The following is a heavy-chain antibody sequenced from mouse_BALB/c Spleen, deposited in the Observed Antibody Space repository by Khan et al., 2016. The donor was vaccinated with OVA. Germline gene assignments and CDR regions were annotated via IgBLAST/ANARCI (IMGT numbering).Heavy chain of an antibody. D-gene: IGHD4-1*01. Sequence: EVQLQQSGPELVKPGASVKMSCKASGYIFTNYVLHWVKQKSGQGLEWIGNINPYNGGTKYNEKFKGKATLASDKSSTTAYMELRSLTSEDSAVYYCARVNWPSYYFDYWAQGTTLTLSS. CDR2: INPYNGGT. CDR1: GYIFTNYV. J-gene: IGHJ2*01. V-gene: IGHV1S136*01. CDR3: ARVNWPSYYFDY.